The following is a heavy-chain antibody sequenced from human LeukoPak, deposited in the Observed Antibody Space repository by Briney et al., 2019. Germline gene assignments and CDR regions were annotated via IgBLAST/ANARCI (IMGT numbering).Heavy chain of an antibody. D-gene: IGHD6-6*01. CDR2: IYYSGTT. Sequence: PSETLSLTCTVSGGSINDYYWSWIRQPPGEGLEWIGNIYYSGTTSYNPSLESRVIISVDTSKNQFSLKLNSVTAADTAVYYCARLRGVGSSSSSNYYYYMDVWGKGTTVTASS. CDR1: GGSINDYY. J-gene: IGHJ6*03. CDR3: ARLRGVGSSSSSNYYYYMDV. V-gene: IGHV4-59*01.